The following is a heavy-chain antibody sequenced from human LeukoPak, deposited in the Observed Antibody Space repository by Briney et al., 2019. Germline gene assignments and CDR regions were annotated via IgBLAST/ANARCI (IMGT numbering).Heavy chain of an antibody. CDR3: AKGHRSSSSFFDS. D-gene: IGHD3-3*01. J-gene: IGHJ1*01. CDR2: INGRGDDT. V-gene: IGHV3-23*01. Sequence: PGGSLRLSCAAFSCFAMSWVRQAPGKGLEWVSAINGRGDDTYYPDSVKGRFTISRDNSNNTLYLQMNSLRAEDTAVYYCAKGHRSSSSFFDSWGQGILVTV. CDR1: SCFA.